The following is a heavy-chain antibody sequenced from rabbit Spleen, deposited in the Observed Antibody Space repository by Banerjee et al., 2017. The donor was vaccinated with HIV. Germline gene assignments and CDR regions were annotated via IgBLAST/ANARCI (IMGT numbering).Heavy chain of an antibody. CDR1: GFSFSSSYY. Sequence: QSLEESGGDLVKPEGSLTLTCTASGFSFSSSYYMCWVRQAPGKGLECIACIYGDRSGSTYYANWAKGRFTISRTSSTTVTLEMTSLTAADTATYFCARDLDGVIGWNFGWWGQGTLVTVS. CDR2: IYGDRSGST. D-gene: IGHD4-1*01. J-gene: IGHJ3*01. CDR3: ARDLDGVIGWNFGW. V-gene: IGHV1S40*01.